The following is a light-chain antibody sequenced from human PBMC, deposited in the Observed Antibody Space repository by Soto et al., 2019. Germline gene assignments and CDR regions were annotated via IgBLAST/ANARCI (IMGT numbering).Light chain of an antibody. Sequence: DIHLTQSPSTLSASVGDRVTITCRASQSISILLAWYQQKPGKAPNLLIYATSTLETGVSSRFSGSGSGTEFTLTISSLQPDDSATYYCQHCNDFPWTFGQGTKVDIK. CDR2: ATS. J-gene: IGKJ1*01. V-gene: IGKV1-5*03. CDR1: QSISIL. CDR3: QHCNDFPWT.